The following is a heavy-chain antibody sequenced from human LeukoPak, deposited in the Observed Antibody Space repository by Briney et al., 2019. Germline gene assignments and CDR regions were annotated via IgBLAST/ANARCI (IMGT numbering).Heavy chain of an antibody. J-gene: IGHJ4*02. CDR3: AKLYYDSSGYSDY. CDR1: GFTFSSYG. Sequence: PRGSLRLSCAASGFTFSSYGMHWVRQAPGKGLEWVAVISYDGSNKYYADSVKGRFTISRDNSKNTLYLQMNSLRAEDTAVYYCAKLYYDSSGYSDYWGQGTLVTVSS. CDR2: ISYDGSNK. V-gene: IGHV3-30*18. D-gene: IGHD3-22*01.